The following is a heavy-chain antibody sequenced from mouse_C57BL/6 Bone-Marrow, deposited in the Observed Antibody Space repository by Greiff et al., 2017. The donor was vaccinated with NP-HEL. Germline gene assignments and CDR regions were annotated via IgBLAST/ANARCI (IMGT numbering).Heavy chain of an antibody. J-gene: IGHJ2*01. CDR1: GYTFTSYW. D-gene: IGHD2-3*01. CDR2: IDPSDSYT. Sequence: QVQLQQPGAELVKPGASVKLSCKASGYTFTSYWMQWVKQRPGQGLEWIGEIDPSDSYTNYNQKFKGKATLTVDTSSSTAYMRLSSLTSEDSAVYYCARNGYYSYFDYWGQGTTLTVSS. CDR3: ARNGYYSYFDY. V-gene: IGHV1-50*01.